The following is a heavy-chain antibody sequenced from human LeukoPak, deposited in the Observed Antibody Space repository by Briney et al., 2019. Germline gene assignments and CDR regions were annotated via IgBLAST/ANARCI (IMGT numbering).Heavy chain of an antibody. CDR1: GFTFSSYA. CDR3: AKDLLRDVSGRFPYYFDY. V-gene: IGHV3-23*01. J-gene: IGHJ4*02. D-gene: IGHD2-8*02. Sequence: PGGSLRLSCAASGFTFSSYAMSWVRQAPGKGLEWVSAISGSVDSTYYADSVKGRFTISRDNSKNTLYLQMNSLRADDTAVYYCAKDLLRDVSGRFPYYFDYWGQGTLVTVSS. CDR2: ISGSVDST.